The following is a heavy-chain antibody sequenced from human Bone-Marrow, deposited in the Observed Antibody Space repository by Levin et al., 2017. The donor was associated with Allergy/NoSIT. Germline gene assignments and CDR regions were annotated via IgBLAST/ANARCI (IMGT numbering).Heavy chain of an antibody. Sequence: SETLSLTCSVSGASITSGDHYWSWIRQSPGKGLEWIGYIYYSGSTYYNPSLMTRITISLDPSKNHFSPKLRSVTVADTAVYYCASLSYYYGAGTHPDEDYWGQGALVIVSS. CDR2: IYYSGST. CDR3: ASLSYYYGAGTHPDEDY. CDR1: GASITSGDHY. J-gene: IGHJ4*02. D-gene: IGHD3-10*01. V-gene: IGHV4-30-4*01.